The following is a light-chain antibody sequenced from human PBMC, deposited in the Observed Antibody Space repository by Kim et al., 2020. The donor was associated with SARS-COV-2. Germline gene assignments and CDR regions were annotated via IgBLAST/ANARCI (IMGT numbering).Light chain of an antibody. V-gene: IGLV4-69*01. CDR2: LNSDGSH. Sequence: QLVLTQSHSASASLGASVKLTCTLSSGHSSYAIAWHQQQPEKGPRYLMKLNSDGSHSKGDGIPDRFSGSSSGAERYLTISSLQSEDEADYYCQTWGTGIGFGGGTQLTVL. CDR3: QTWGTGIG. CDR1: SGHSSYA. J-gene: IGLJ2*01.